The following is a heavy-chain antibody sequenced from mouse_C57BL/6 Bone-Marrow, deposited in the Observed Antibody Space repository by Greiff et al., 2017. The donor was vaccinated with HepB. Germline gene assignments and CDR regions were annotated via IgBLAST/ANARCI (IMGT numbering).Heavy chain of an antibody. CDR3: ARNEYGGYYQAWFAY. CDR2: IDPSDSYT. CDR1: GYTFTSYW. D-gene: IGHD2-3*01. V-gene: IGHV1-69*01. Sequence: QVQLQQPGAELVMPGASVKLSCKASGYTFTSYWMHWVKQRPGQGLEWIGEIDPSDSYTNYNQKFKGKSTLTVDQSSSTAYMQLSSLTSEDSAVYYCARNEYGGYYQAWFAYWGQGTLVTVSA. J-gene: IGHJ3*01.